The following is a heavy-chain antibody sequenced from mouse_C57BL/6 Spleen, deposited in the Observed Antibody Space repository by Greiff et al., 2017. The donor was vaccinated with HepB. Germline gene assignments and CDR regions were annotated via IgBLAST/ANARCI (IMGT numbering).Heavy chain of an antibody. CDR2: ISSGSSTI. J-gene: IGHJ3*01. CDR3: ARDGGNDVWSWFAD. V-gene: IGHV5-17*01. Sequence: DVMLVESGGGLVKPGGSLKLSCAASGFTFSDYGMHWVRQAPEKGLEWVAYISSGSSTIYYADTVKGRFTISRDNAKNTLFLQMTSLRSEDTAMYYCARDGGNDVWSWFADWGQGTLVTVSA. D-gene: IGHD2-10*02. CDR1: GFTFSDYG.